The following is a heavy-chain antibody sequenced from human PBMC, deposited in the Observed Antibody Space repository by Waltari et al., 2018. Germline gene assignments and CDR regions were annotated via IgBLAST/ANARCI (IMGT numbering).Heavy chain of an antibody. CDR1: GGTFSSYA. J-gene: IGHJ4*02. Sequence: VQLVQSGAEVKKPGSSVKVSCKASGGTFSSYALSWVRQAPGKGLEWMGLVDPEDGETIYAEKFQGRVTITADTSTDTAYMELSSLRSEDTAVYYCATTDGSGSYLNSLDYWGQGTLVTVSS. V-gene: IGHV1-69-2*01. CDR3: ATTDGSGSYLNSLDY. D-gene: IGHD3-10*01. CDR2: VDPEDGET.